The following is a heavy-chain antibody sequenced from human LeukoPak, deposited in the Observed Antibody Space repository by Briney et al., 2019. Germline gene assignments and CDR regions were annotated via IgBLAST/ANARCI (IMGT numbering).Heavy chain of an antibody. V-gene: IGHV4-59*08. CDR2: IYYSGST. D-gene: IGHD3-10*01. J-gene: IGHJ4*02. CDR3: ARLRSGSYFDY. Sequence: PSETLSLTCTVSGGSISSSFWSWIRQPPGKRLEWIGYIYYSGSTTYNPSLKSRVTISVDTSKNQFSLRLSSVTAADTAVYYCARLRSGSYFDYWGQGTLVTVSS. CDR1: GGSISSSF.